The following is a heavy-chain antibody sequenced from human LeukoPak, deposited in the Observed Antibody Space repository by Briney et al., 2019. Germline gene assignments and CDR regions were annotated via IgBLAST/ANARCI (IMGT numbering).Heavy chain of an antibody. V-gene: IGHV4-39*07. CDR1: GGSISSSSYY. D-gene: IGHD3-22*01. J-gene: IGHJ3*02. Sequence: PSETLSLTCTVSGGSISSSSYYWGWIRQPPGKGLEWIGSIYYSGSTYYNPSLKSRVTISVDTSKNQFSLKLSSVTAADTAVYYCARRGVGRLLAAAFDIWGQGTMVTVSS. CDR2: IYYSGST. CDR3: ARRGVGRLLAAAFDI.